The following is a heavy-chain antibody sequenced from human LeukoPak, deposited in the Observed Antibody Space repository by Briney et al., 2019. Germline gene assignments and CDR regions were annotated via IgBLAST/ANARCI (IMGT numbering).Heavy chain of an antibody. CDR3: ARIYGSGRGDAFDI. J-gene: IGHJ3*02. D-gene: IGHD3-10*01. CDR2: VDPEDGET. V-gene: IGHV1-69-2*01. Sequence: ASVKVSCTVSGYTFTDYYMHWEQQAPGKGLEWMGRVDPEDGETIYAEKFQGRVTITADTSTDTAYMELSSLRSEDTAVYYCARIYGSGRGDAFDIWGQGTMVTVSS. CDR1: GYTFTDYY.